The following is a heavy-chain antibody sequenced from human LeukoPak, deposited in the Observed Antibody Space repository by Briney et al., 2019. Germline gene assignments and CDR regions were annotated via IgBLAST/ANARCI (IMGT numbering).Heavy chain of an antibody. CDR3: ARDFERRGSYSVDY. CDR2: ISSSGSTI. V-gene: IGHV3-11*04. D-gene: IGHD5-18*01. CDR1: GFIVSDHY. Sequence: GGSLRLSCAASGFIVSDHYMNWVRQAPGKGLEWVSFISSSGSTIYYADSVKGRFIISRDNAKSSLYLQMNSLRAEDTAVYYCARDFERRGSYSVDYWGQGTLVTVSS. J-gene: IGHJ4*02.